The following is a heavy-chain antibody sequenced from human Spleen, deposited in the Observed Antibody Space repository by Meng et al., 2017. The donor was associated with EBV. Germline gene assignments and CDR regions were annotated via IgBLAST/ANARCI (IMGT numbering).Heavy chain of an antibody. CDR1: GDSISSRNW. J-gene: IGHJ4*02. Sequence: QVQMQESGPGLVRLSGTLSLTCAVSGDSISSRNWWIWVRQPPGKGLEWIGEVYHAGNINYNPSLESRVTISIDKSKNQFSLNLTSVTAADTAVYYCATYRGHYYFDFWGQGTLVTVSS. CDR3: ATYRGHYYFDF. V-gene: IGHV4-4*02. D-gene: IGHD3-16*02. CDR2: VYHAGNI.